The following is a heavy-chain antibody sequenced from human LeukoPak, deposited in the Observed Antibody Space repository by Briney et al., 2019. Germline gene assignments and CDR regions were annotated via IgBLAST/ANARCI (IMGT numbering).Heavy chain of an antibody. CDR3: ARDVDIVVVPAAILFGGFDP. D-gene: IGHD2-2*01. V-gene: IGHV4-61*02. Sequence: SETLSLTCTVSGGSISSGSYYWSWIRQPAGKGLEWIGRIYTSGSTNYNPSLKSRVTISVDTSKNQFSLKLSSVTAADTAVYYCARDVDIVVVPAAILFGGFDPWGQGTLVTVSS. CDR1: GGSISSGSYY. J-gene: IGHJ5*02. CDR2: IYTSGST.